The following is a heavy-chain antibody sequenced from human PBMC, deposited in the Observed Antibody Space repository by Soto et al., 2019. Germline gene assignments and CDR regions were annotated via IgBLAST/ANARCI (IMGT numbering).Heavy chain of an antibody. J-gene: IGHJ6*02. CDR2: IYHSGST. CDR3: ARRREAVAGTDYYYGMDV. D-gene: IGHD6-19*01. CDR1: SGSISSSNW. V-gene: IGHV4-4*02. Sequence: SETLSLTCAVSSGSISSSNWWSWVRQPPGKGLEWIGEIYHSGSTNYHPSLKSRVTISVDKSKNQFSLKLSSVTAADTAVYYCARRREAVAGTDYYYGMDVWGQGTTVS.